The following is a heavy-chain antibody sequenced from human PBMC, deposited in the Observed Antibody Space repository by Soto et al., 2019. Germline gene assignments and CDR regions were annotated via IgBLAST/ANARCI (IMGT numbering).Heavy chain of an antibody. Sequence: GASVKVSCKVSGYTLTELSMHWVRQAPGKGLEWMGGFDPEDGETIYAQKFQGRVTMSEDTSTDTAYMELSSLRSEDTAVYYCAGYSSSWANWFDPWGQGTLVTVSS. CDR2: FDPEDGET. V-gene: IGHV1-24*01. D-gene: IGHD6-13*01. CDR3: AGYSSSWANWFDP. J-gene: IGHJ5*02. CDR1: GYTLTELS.